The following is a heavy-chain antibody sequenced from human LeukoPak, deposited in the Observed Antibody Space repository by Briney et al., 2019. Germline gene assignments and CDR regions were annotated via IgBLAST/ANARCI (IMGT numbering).Heavy chain of an antibody. D-gene: IGHD2-2*01. CDR1: GFTFSSYS. J-gene: IGHJ4*02. V-gene: IGHV3-21*01. CDR3: ARGPPRLIVVVPAAMSDY. Sequence: GGSLRLSCAASGFTFSSYSMNWVRQAPGKGLEWVSSISSSSSYIYYADSVKGRFTISRDNAKNSLYLQMNSLRADDTAVYYCARGPPRLIVVVPAAMSDYWGQGTLVTVSS. CDR2: ISSSSSYI.